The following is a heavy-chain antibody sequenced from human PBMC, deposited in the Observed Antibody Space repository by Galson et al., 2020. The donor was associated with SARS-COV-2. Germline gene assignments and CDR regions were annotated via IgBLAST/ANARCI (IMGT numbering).Heavy chain of an antibody. CDR3: ARGMSEFWSGYYYYYMDV. V-gene: IGHV3-13*01. CDR1: GFTFSSYD. CDR2: IGTAGDT. Sequence: GESLKISCAASGFTFSSYDMHWVRQATGKRLEWVSAIGTAGDTYYPGSVKGRFTISRENAKNSLYLQMNSLRAGDTAVYYCARGMSEFWSGYYYYYMDVWGQGTTVTVSS. D-gene: IGHD3-3*01. J-gene: IGHJ6*03.